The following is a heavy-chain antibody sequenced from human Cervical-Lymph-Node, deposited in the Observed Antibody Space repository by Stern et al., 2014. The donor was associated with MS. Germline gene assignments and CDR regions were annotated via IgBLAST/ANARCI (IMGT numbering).Heavy chain of an antibody. CDR3: ARCRPGELFPDY. CDR2: MNPNSGNT. CDR1: GYTFTSYE. Sequence: VQLVQSGAEVKKPGASVKVSCKASGYTFTSYEINWVRQATGHGFEWMGWMNPNSGNTGYAQNFQGRVTMTRNTSISTAYMELSSLRSEDTAVYYCARCRPGELFPDYWGQGTLVTVSS. D-gene: IGHD3-10*01. J-gene: IGHJ4*02. V-gene: IGHV1-8*01.